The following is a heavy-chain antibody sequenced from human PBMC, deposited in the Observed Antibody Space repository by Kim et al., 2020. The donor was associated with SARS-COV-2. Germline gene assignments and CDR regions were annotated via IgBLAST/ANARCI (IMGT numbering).Heavy chain of an antibody. V-gene: IGHV4-31*03. CDR3: ARGGTPYYFDY. CDR1: GGSISSGGYY. J-gene: IGHJ4*02. D-gene: IGHD2-15*01. Sequence: SETLSLTCTVSGGSISSGGYYWSWIRQHPGKGLEGIGYIYYSGSTYYNPSLKSRVTISVDTSKNQFSLKRSSVTAADTAVYYCARGGTPYYFDYWGQGGLVTVSS. CDR2: IYYSGST.